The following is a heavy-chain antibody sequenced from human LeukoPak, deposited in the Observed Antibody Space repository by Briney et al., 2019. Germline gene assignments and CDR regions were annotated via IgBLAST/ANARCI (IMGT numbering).Heavy chain of an antibody. CDR3: AKDAGYSSGWYGNYFDY. J-gene: IGHJ4*02. D-gene: IGHD6-19*01. V-gene: IGHV3-23*01. CDR1: GFTFSSYA. CDR2: ISGSGGST. Sequence: GGSLRLSCAASGFTFSSYAMSWVRQAPGKGLEWVTAISGSGGSTYYADSVKGRFTISRDNSKNTLYLQMNSLRAEDTAVYYCAKDAGYSSGWYGNYFDYWGQGTLVTVSS.